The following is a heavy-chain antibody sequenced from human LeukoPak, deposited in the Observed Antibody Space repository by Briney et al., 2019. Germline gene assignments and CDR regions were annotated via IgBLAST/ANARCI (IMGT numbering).Heavy chain of an antibody. CDR3: ARDGDYGDSH. Sequence: GSLRLSCAASGFTFSSYSMNWVRRAPGKGLEWVSYISSSSSTIYYADSVKGRFTISRDNAKNSLYLQMNSLRAEDTAVYYCARDGDYGDSHWGQGTLVTVPS. CDR2: ISSSSSTI. CDR1: GFTFSSYS. D-gene: IGHD4-17*01. V-gene: IGHV3-48*04. J-gene: IGHJ4*02.